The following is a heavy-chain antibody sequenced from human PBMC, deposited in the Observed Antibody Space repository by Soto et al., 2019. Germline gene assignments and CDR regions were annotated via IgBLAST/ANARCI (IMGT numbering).Heavy chain of an antibody. CDR2: IWYDGSNK. CDR1: GFTFSSYG. Sequence: QVPLVESGGGVVQPGRSLRLSCAASGFTFSSYGMHWVRQAPGKGLEWVAVIWYDGSNKYYADSVKGRFTISRDNSKNTLYLQMNSLRAEDTAVYYCARSYDSSGYYPAEYFQHWGQGTLVTVSS. V-gene: IGHV3-33*01. J-gene: IGHJ1*01. D-gene: IGHD3-22*01. CDR3: ARSYDSSGYYPAEYFQH.